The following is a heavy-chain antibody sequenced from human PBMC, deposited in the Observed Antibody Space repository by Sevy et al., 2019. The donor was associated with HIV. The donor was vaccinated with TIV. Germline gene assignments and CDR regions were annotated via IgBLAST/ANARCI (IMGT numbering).Heavy chain of an antibody. CDR3: ASKSRRSRDGNYGMDV. J-gene: IGHJ6*02. Sequence: ASVKVSCKASGYTFTGYYMHWVRQAPGQGLEWMGWINPNSGGTNYAQTFQGRVTMTRDTSISTAYMEQSRLRYDDTAVYYCASKSRRSRDGNYGMDVWGQGTTVTVSS. CDR2: INPNSGGT. CDR1: GYTFTGYY. V-gene: IGHV1-2*02. D-gene: IGHD6-13*01.